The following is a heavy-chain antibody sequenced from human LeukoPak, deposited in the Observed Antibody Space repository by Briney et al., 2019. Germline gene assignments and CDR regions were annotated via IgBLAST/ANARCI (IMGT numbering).Heavy chain of an antibody. J-gene: IGHJ4*02. Sequence: SETLSLTCTVSGGSISSYYWGWIRQPPGKGLEWIGSIYYSGSTYYNPSLKSRVTISVDTSKNQFSLKLSSVTAADTAVYYCLSYYYDSSGYYYFDYWGQGTLVTVSS. CDR2: IYYSGST. CDR1: GGSISSYY. CDR3: LSYYYDSSGYYYFDY. D-gene: IGHD3-22*01. V-gene: IGHV4-39*01.